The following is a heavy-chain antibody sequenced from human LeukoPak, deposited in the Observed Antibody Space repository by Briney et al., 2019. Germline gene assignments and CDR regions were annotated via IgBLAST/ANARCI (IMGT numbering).Heavy chain of an antibody. CDR2: ISGSGGST. CDR1: GFTFSSYA. D-gene: IGHD5-18*01. V-gene: IGHV3-23*01. Sequence: GGSLRLSCAASGFTFSSYAMSWVRQAPGKGLEWVSAISGSGGSTYYADSVKGRFTISRDNSKNTLYLQMNGLRAEDTAVYYCAIASPWRGGYSYGPIDYWGQGTLVTVSS. J-gene: IGHJ4*02. CDR3: AIASPWRGGYSYGPIDY.